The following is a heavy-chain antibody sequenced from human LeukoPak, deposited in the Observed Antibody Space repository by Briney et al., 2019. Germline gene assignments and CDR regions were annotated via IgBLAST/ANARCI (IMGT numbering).Heavy chain of an antibody. J-gene: IGHJ5*02. CDR1: GYSFTSYW. Sequence: GESLQISCKGSGYSFTSYWIGWVRPMPGKGLEWMGIIYPGDSDTRYSPSFQGQVTISADKSISTAYLQWSSLKASDTAMYYCARLCDYDWGSYRGNWFDPWGQGTLVTVSS. CDR3: ARLCDYDWGSYRGNWFDP. V-gene: IGHV5-51*01. D-gene: IGHD3-16*02. CDR2: IYPGDSDT.